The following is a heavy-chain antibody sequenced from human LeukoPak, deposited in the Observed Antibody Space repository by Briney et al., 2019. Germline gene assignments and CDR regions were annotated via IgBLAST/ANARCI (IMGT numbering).Heavy chain of an antibody. CDR2: INGVGSTT. Sequence: GGSLRLSCAASGFTFSIYWMHWVRQAPGKGLVWVSRINGVGSTTNYADSVKGRFSISRDNAKKTLYLQMNSLRVEDTAVYYCARELPFDYWGQGTLVTVSS. V-gene: IGHV3-74*01. CDR3: ARELPFDY. CDR1: GFTFSIYW. D-gene: IGHD1-26*01. J-gene: IGHJ4*02.